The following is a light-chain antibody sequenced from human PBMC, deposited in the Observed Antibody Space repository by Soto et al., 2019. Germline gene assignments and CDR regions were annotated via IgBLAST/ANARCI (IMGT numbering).Light chain of an antibody. Sequence: QSALTQPPSGSGSPGKSSTIPSPGTRRNVGSINRVSWYQQSPGTAPKLMIYEVSVRPSGVPHRFSGSKSGDTASLTISGLQAEDEADYYCSSYASGSTLVFGGGTKLTVL. CDR2: EVS. V-gene: IGLV2-18*02. CDR3: SSYASGSTLV. J-gene: IGLJ2*01. CDR1: RRNVGSINR.